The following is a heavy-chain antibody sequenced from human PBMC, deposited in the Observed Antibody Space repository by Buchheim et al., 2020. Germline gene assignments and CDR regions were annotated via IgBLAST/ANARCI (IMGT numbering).Heavy chain of an antibody. J-gene: IGHJ6*02. CDR1: GYTFTGYY. CDR2: INPNSGGT. CDR3: ARDLTHYDFWSGSFLSRDPGDYYYGMDV. Sequence: QVQLVQSGAEVKKPGASVKVSCKASGYTFTGYYMHWVRQAPGQGLEWMGWINPNSGGTNYAQKFQGWVTMTRDTSISTAYMELSRLRSDDTAVYYCARDLTHYDFWSGSFLSRDPGDYYYGMDVWGQGTT. D-gene: IGHD3-3*01. V-gene: IGHV1-2*04.